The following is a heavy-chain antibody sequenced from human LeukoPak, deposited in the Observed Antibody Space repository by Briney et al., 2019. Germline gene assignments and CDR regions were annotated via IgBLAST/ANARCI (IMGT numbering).Heavy chain of an antibody. CDR2: INAGDGNT. CDR3: ARASGSHDWFDP. D-gene: IGHD1-26*01. V-gene: IGHV1-3*01. CDR1: GYTFITFA. Sequence: ASVKVSCKASGYTFITFAMNWVRQAPGQRLEWMGWINAGDGNTKYAQKFQGRVTITRDTSASTAYMELSSLRSEDTAVYCCARASGSHDWFDPWGQGTLVTVSS. J-gene: IGHJ5*02.